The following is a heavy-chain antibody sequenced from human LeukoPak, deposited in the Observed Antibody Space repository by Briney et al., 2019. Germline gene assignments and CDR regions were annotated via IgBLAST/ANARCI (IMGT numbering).Heavy chain of an antibody. CDR1: GFTFGSFW. J-gene: IGHJ4*02. CDR3: ARDLVGASHY. Sequence: GGSLSLFCAASGFTFGSFWMRWVRQAPGKGWEWVANINRDGSERYYVHSVKGRFTISRDNARNSLYLEMNSLRAEDTGVYYCARDLVGASHYWGQGTLVTV. CDR2: INRDGSER. D-gene: IGHD1-26*01. V-gene: IGHV3-7*01.